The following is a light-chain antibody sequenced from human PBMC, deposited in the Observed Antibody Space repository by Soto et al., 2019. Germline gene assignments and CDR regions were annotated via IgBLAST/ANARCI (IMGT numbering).Light chain of an antibody. V-gene: IGKV1-5*01. CDR2: DAS. CDR3: QQYNKA. J-gene: IGKJ4*01. CDR1: QSISTW. Sequence: DIQMTQSPSTVSASVGDRVTITCRASQSISTWLAWYQQKPGKAPNLLIYDASSLESGVPSRFSGSGSGTEFTLTISSLQPDDFATYYCQQYNKAFGGGTKVDIK.